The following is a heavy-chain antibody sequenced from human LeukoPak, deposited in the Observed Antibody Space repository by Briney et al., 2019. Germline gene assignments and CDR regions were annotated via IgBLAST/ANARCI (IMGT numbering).Heavy chain of an antibody. CDR1: GYTFTGYY. CDR2: INPNSGGT. Sequence: GASVKVSCKASGYTFTGYYMHWVRQATGQGLEWMGWINPNSGGTNYAQKFQGRVTMTRDTSISTAYMELSRLRSDDTAVYYCARGPPLTYGHYDYWGQGTLVTVSS. J-gene: IGHJ4*02. CDR3: ARGPPLTYGHYDY. V-gene: IGHV1-2*02. D-gene: IGHD4-17*01.